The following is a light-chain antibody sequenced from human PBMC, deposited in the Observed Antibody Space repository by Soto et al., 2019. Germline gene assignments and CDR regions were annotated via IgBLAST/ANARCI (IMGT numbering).Light chain of an antibody. CDR1: QGINNY. J-gene: IGKJ4*01. Sequence: DVQLTQSPSSLSASVGDRVTITCRASQGINNYLAWYQQKPGKVPNLLLYAASTLQSGVPSRLSGSGYGTDLTLTSSSLQPEDAATYYGQKFSSVSTFGGGTKVEI. CDR2: AAS. CDR3: QKFSSVST. V-gene: IGKV1-27*01.